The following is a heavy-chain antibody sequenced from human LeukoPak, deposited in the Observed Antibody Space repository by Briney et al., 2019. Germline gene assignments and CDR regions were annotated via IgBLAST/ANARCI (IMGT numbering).Heavy chain of an antibody. CDR3: ARGIRKGYYDSSGPI. V-gene: IGHV1-46*01. J-gene: IGHJ3*02. CDR1: GYTFTGYY. Sequence: ASVKVSCKASGYTFTGYYMHWVRQAPGQGLEWMGIINPSGGSTSYAQKFQGRVTMTRDTSTSTVYMELSSLRSEDTAVYYCARGIRKGYYDSSGPIWGQGTMVTVSS. D-gene: IGHD3-22*01. CDR2: INPSGGST.